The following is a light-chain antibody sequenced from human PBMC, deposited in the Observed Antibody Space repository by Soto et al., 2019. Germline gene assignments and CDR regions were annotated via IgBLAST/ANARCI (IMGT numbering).Light chain of an antibody. V-gene: IGKV3-15*01. CDR2: GAS. CDR1: QSVSSN. CDR3: QQYNNWYT. Sequence: EIVMTQSPATLSVSPGERATLSCRASQSVSSNLAWYQQKPGQAPRLLIYGASTRATGIPAGFSGSGSGTEFTLTISSLQSEDFVVYYCQQYNNWYTFGQGTKLEIK. J-gene: IGKJ2*01.